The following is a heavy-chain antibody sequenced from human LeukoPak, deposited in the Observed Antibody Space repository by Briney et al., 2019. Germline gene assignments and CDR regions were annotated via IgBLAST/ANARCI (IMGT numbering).Heavy chain of an antibody. CDR3: ARAPSEIGGYYPEYFRH. Sequence: GGSLRLSCAASGFTFSSYWMHWVRQAPGKGLVWVSRIKSDGSTGYAGSVKGRFTISRDNAKNTVSLQMNSLRAEDTGVYYCARAPSEIGGYYPEYFRHWGQGTLVTVSP. D-gene: IGHD3-22*01. V-gene: IGHV3-74*01. J-gene: IGHJ1*01. CDR2: IKSDGST. CDR1: GFTFSSYW.